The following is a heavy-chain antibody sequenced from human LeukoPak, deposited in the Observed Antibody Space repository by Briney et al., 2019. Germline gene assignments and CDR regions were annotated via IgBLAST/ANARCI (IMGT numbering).Heavy chain of an antibody. D-gene: IGHD6-19*01. V-gene: IGHV3-66*01. CDR3: ARGGWYPDN. Sequence: GGSLRLSCAVSGFTVSINYMAWVRQAPGKGLEWVSLAYGDGSAYYADSVKGRFTISRDNSKNTGYLQMNSLRAEDTAVYYCARGGWYPDNWGQGTLVTVSS. CDR2: AYGDGSA. J-gene: IGHJ4*02. CDR1: GFTVSINY.